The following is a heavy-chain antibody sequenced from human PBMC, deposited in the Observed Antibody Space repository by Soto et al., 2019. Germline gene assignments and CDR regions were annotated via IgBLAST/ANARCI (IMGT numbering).Heavy chain of an antibody. V-gene: IGHV3-33*01. CDR1: VFTFSSYG. CDR2: IWYDGSTK. J-gene: IGHJ6*02. Sequence: QVQLVESGGGVVQPGRSLRLSCAASVFTFSSYGMHWVRQAPGKGLEWVAVIWYDGSTKYYADSVKGRFTISRDNSKNTLYLQMNSLRAEDTAVYYCARPGDTPSHYYYYGMDVWGQGTTVTVSS. D-gene: IGHD5-18*01. CDR3: ARPGDTPSHYYYYGMDV.